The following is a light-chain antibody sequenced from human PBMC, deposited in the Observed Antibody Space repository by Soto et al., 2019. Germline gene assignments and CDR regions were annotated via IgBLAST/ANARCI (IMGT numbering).Light chain of an antibody. Sequence: QSVLTQPPSVSGAPGQRVTISCTGSSSNIGAGYDVHWYQQLPGTAPKLLIYGNSNRPSGVPDRFSGSKSGTSASLAITGLQAEDEADYYCQSYDSILSFLYVLGTGTKVTGL. V-gene: IGLV1-40*01. CDR2: GNS. CDR3: QSYDSILSFLYV. CDR1: SSNIGAGYD. J-gene: IGLJ1*01.